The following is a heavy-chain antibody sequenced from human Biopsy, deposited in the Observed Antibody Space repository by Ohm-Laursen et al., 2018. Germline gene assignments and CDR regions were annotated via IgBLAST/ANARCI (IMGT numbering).Heavy chain of an antibody. CDR2: IFFSWTT. Sequence: TLSLTCAVSGGSVRSPDHRWNWVRRPPGKGLEWICNIFFSWTTLYNSYLIRRVTMDLVRFTNQFFLKLKSVTSAETAVYFCARAYFYGMGTSNYFLDSWGQGALVTVSS. CDR3: ARAYFYGMGTSNYFLDS. V-gene: IGHV4-30-4*08. D-gene: IGHD3-10*01. CDR1: GGSVRSPDHR. J-gene: IGHJ4*02.